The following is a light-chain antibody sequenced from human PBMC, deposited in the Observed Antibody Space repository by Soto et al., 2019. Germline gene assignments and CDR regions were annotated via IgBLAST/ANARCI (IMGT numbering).Light chain of an antibody. CDR3: QQRRNWGT. CDR2: DAI. J-gene: IGKJ4*01. V-gene: IGKV3-11*01. CDR1: ENVYEY. Sequence: MEMTQCHRSVSLNPGGTASRSCREIENVYEYLAWYQQKPGQAPRLLIYDAINRATGIPARFSGSGSGADFFLTISSLEHADVGVYYWQQRRNWGTFGRGTKVDIK.